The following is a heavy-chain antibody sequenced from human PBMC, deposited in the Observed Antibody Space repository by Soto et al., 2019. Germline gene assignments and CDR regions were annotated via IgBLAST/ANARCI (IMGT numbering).Heavy chain of an antibody. CDR3: PRRAETTIYYHGRDV. V-gene: IGHV4-59*01. J-gene: IGHJ6*04. CDR1: AGSISSDY. Sequence: SETLSLTWTLSAGSISSDYWTCIRQPPGKGLEWIGYIYYSESTYYNPSLKSRVTITVHTSKNQYSLRLTSSTAAATLGYSGPRRAETTIYYHGRDVWGEGTTVTNAS. CDR2: IYYSEST. D-gene: IGHD4-17*01.